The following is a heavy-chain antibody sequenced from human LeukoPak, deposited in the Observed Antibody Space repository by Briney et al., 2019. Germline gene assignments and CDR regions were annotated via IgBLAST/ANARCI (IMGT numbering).Heavy chain of an antibody. CDR2: IYSGGST. CDR3: ARSPVLSSGWYKDYYYGMDV. V-gene: IGHV3-66*01. CDR1: GFTFSSYA. Sequence: GGSLRLSCAASGFTFSSYAMHWVRQAPGKGLEWVSVIYSGGSTYYADSVKGRFTISRDNSKNTLYLQMNSLRAEDTAVYYCARSPVLSSGWYKDYYYGMDVWGQGTTVTVSS. J-gene: IGHJ6*02. D-gene: IGHD6-19*01.